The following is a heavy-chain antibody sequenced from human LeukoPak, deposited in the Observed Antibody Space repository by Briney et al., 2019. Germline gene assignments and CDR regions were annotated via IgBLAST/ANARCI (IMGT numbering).Heavy chain of an antibody. V-gene: IGHV3-74*01. CDR2: INSDGSST. D-gene: IGHD7-27*01. Sequence: GGSLRLSCVASGFTFSSYWMHWVRQAPGRGLVWVSRINSDGSSTSYADSVMGRFTISRDNAKNTLYLQTNSLRAEDTAVYYCARDPLGINANWGQGTLVTVSS. CDR3: ARDPLGINAN. J-gene: IGHJ4*02. CDR1: GFTFSSYW.